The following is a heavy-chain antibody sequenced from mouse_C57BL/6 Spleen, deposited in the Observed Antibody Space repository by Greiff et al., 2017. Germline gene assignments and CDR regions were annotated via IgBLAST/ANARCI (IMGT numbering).Heavy chain of an antibody. Sequence: QVQLQQSGPGLVQPSQSLSITCTVSGFSLTSYGVHWVRQSPGKGLEWLGVIWSGGSTDYNAAFISRLSLSKDNSKSQVFFKMNSLQADDTAIYYCARGTYAMDYWGQGTSVTVSS. D-gene: IGHD3-3*01. CDR3: ARGTYAMDY. CDR1: GFSLTSYG. CDR2: IWSGGST. V-gene: IGHV2-2*01. J-gene: IGHJ4*01.